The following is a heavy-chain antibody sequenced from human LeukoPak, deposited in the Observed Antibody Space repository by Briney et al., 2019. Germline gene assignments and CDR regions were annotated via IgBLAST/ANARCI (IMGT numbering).Heavy chain of an antibody. V-gene: IGHV1-8*01. J-gene: IGHJ5*02. D-gene: IGHD2-15*01. CDR2: MNPNSGNT. Sequence: GASVKVSCKASGYTFTSYDINWVRQATGQGLAWMGWMNPNSGNTGYAQKFQGRVTMTRNTSIGTAYMELSSLRSEDTAVYYCAREVPCSGGSCYPNWFDPWGQGTLVTVSS. CDR1: GYTFTSYD. CDR3: AREVPCSGGSCYPNWFDP.